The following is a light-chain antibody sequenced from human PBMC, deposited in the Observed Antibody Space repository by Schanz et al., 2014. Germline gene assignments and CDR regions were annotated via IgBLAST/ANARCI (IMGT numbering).Light chain of an antibody. CDR2: AAS. CDR1: QGISTY. V-gene: IGKV1-27*01. CDR3: QQYNSYWT. Sequence: DIQMTQSPSSLSASVGDRVTITCRASQGISTYLAWYQQKPGKVPKLLIYAASTLQSGVPSRFSGSGSGTDFTLTISSLQPEDVATYYCQQYNSYWTFGQGTKVEIK. J-gene: IGKJ1*01.